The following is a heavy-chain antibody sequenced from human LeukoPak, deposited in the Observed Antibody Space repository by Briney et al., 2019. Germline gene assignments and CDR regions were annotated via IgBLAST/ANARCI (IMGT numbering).Heavy chain of an antibody. CDR1: GFTFSNYW. CDR3: ARENTYYYDSSGYPQIDY. J-gene: IGHJ4*02. V-gene: IGHV3-74*01. D-gene: IGHD3-22*01. CDR2: INSDGINT. Sequence: ETGGSLGLSCAASGFTFSNYWMHWVRQAPGKGLVWVSRINSDGINTSYADSVKGRFTISRDNAKNTLNLQMNSLRAEDTAVYYCARENTYYYDSSGYPQIDYWGQGTLVTVSS.